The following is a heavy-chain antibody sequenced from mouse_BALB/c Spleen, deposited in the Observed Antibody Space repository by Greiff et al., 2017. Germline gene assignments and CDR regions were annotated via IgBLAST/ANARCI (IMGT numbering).Heavy chain of an antibody. J-gene: IGHJ4*01. V-gene: IGHV5-15*02. D-gene: IGHD2-10*02. Sequence: VMLVESGGGLVQPGGSRQLSCTASGFTFSDYGMAWVLQAPGKGPEWVAFISNLAYRIDYADTVTGRFTISSENANNTLYLEMSSLRSEATAMYYCAKYGNSVYAMDYWGQGTSVTVSS. CDR2: ISNLAYRI. CDR1: GFTFSDYG. CDR3: AKYGNSVYAMDY.